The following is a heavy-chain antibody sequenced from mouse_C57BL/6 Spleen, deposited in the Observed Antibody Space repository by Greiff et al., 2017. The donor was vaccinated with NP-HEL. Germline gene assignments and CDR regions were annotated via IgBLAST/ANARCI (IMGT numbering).Heavy chain of an antibody. CDR2: IYPGSGNT. D-gene: IGHD3-3*01. J-gene: IGHJ4*01. CDR1: GYSFTSYY. CDR3: ARSGLGLYYYAMDY. Sequence: QVQLQQSGPELVKPGASVKISCKASGYSFTSYYIHWVKQRPGQGLEWIGWIYPGSGNTKYNEKFKGKATLTADTSSSTAYMQLSSLTSEDSAVYYCARSGLGLYYYAMDYWGQGTSVTVSS. V-gene: IGHV1-66*01.